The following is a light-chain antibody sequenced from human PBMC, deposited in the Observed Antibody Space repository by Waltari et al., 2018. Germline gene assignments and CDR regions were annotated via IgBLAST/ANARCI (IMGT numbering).Light chain of an antibody. CDR3: QQYNSYLFT. CDR2: KAS. V-gene: IGKV1-5*03. CDR1: QSISSW. Sequence: DIQMTQSPSTLSASVGDRVTLTCRASQSISSWLAWYQQKPGQVPKLLSYKASSLESWVPSRFSGSGSETEFTLTISSLQPDDFATYDCQQYNSYLFTFGPGTKVDIK. J-gene: IGKJ3*01.